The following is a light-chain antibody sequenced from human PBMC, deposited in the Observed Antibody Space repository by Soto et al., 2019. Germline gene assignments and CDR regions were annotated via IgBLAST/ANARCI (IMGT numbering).Light chain of an antibody. CDR2: AAS. Sequence: DIHMTQSPSSLSASVGDRVTITCRASQSISSYLNWYQQKPGKAPKLLIYAASSLQSGVPSRFSGSGSGTDFTLTISSLQPEDFATYYCQRSYSTPHGFAQGTRLEIK. V-gene: IGKV1-39*01. J-gene: IGKJ5*01. CDR1: QSISSY. CDR3: QRSYSTPHG.